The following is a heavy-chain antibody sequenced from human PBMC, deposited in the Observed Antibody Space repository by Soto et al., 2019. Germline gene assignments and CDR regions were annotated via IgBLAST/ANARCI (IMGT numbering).Heavy chain of an antibody. CDR2: INWNSGSI. Sequence: GGALRLSCEVSGFTFDYYAMHWVREFPGKGLEWVSGINWNSGSIGYADSAKGRFTISRDNAKNSLYLQMKSLRAEDTALYYCTKGIIAVAGPFDHWGQGTLVTVSS. CDR1: GFTFDYYA. J-gene: IGHJ4*02. D-gene: IGHD6-19*01. V-gene: IGHV3-9*01. CDR3: TKGIIAVAGPFDH.